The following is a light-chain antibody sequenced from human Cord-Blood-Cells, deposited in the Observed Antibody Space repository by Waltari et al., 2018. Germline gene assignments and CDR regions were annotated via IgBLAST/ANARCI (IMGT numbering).Light chain of an antibody. CDR3: CSYAGSYTYV. J-gene: IGLJ1*01. CDR2: DVS. V-gene: IGLV2-11*01. Sequence: QSALTQPRSVSGSPGQSVTISCTGTSSDVGGYNYVSWYQQHPGKAPKLMIYDVSNRPSGVPDRFSVSKSGNTASLTSSRLQAEDAADYYCCSYAGSYTYVFGTGTKVTV. CDR1: SSDVGGYNY.